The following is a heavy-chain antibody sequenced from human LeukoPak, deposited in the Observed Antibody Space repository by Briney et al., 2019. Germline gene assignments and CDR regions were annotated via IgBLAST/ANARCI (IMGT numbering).Heavy chain of an antibody. CDR1: GFTFSNFG. J-gene: IGHJ4*02. D-gene: IGHD6-6*01. CDR3: AKEFAYSSSSAVAIDY. V-gene: IGHV3-30*02. CDR2: IWYDGSNK. Sequence: GGSLRLSCAASGFTFSNFGMHWVRQAPGKGLEWVTFIWYDGSNKYYADSVKGRFTISRDNSKNTLYLQMNSLRAEDTAVYYCAKEFAYSSSSAVAIDYWGQGTLVTVSS.